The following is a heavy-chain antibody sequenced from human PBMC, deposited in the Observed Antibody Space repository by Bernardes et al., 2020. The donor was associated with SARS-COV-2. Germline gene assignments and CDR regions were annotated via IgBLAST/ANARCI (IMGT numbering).Heavy chain of an antibody. Sequence: SETLSRTCTVSGDSVSGFYWSWIRQPPGKGLEWVGYIHVSGATSYGPSLNRRVTTSVDTSKNQFSLRLSAVTAADTAVYYCARGDSYSFFDPWGQGTLVIVSS. D-gene: IGHD2-21*02. CDR2: IHVSGAT. CDR1: GDSVSGFY. CDR3: ARGDSYSFFDP. V-gene: IGHV4-59*02. J-gene: IGHJ5*02.